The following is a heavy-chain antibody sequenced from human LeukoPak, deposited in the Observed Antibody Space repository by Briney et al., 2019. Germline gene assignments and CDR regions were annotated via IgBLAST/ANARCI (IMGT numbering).Heavy chain of an antibody. CDR2: ISSNGSTI. V-gene: IGHV3-11*01. CDR1: EFTFSDYY. Sequence: GGSPRLSCAASEFTFSDYYMRWIRQAPGKGLEWVSYISSNGSTIYYADSVKGRFTISRDNAKNSLYLQMNSLRAEDTAVYYCARGDKDFYYGMDVWGQGTTVTVSS. D-gene: IGHD2-15*01. CDR3: ARGDKDFYYGMDV. J-gene: IGHJ6*02.